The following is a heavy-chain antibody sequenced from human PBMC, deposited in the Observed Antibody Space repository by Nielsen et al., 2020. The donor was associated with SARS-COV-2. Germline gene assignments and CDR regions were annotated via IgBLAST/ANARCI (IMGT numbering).Heavy chain of an antibody. CDR3: ARGAYSSLAGGWFDP. D-gene: IGHD6-6*01. J-gene: IGHJ5*02. V-gene: IGHV3-48*01. CDR2: ISSSSSTI. Sequence: GESLKISCAASGFTFSSYSMNWVRQAPGKGLEWVSYISSSSSTIYYADSVKGRFTISRDNAKNSLYLQMNSLRAEDTAVYYCARGAYSSLAGGWFDPWGQGTLVTVSS. CDR1: GFTFSSYS.